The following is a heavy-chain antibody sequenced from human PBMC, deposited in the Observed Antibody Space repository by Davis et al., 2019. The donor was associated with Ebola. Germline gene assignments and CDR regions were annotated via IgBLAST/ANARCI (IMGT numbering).Heavy chain of an antibody. CDR2: ISSSNYV. CDR3: ARGTLYSSSSCGN. V-gene: IGHV3-21*01. J-gene: IGHJ4*02. CDR1: GFIFSSHN. Sequence: GESLKISCEGSGFIFSSHNMNWVRQVPGKGLEWVSSISSSNYVYYADSVKGRFTISRDNAKNSLYLQMNSLRVEDTAVYYCARGTLYSSSSCGNWGQGTLVSVSS. D-gene: IGHD6-19*01.